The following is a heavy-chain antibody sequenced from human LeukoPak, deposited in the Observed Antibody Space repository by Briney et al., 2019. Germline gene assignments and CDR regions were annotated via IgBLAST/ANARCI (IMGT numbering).Heavy chain of an antibody. D-gene: IGHD1-26*01. CDR2: FDPEDGET. V-gene: IGHV1-24*01. Sequence: ASVKVSCKVSGYTLTELSMHWVRQAPGKGLEWMGGFDPEDGETIYAQKFQGRVTMTEDTSTDTAYMELSSLRSEDAAVYYCATGGIVGATSFDYWGQGTLVTVSS. J-gene: IGHJ4*02. CDR1: GYTLTELS. CDR3: ATGGIVGATSFDY.